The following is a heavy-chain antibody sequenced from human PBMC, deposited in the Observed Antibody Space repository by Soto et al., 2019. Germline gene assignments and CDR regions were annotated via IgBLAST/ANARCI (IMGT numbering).Heavy chain of an antibody. V-gene: IGHV1-3*01. CDR1: GHTSTNYA. J-gene: IGHJ4*02. CDR2: IDAGNGNT. Sequence: GASVKVSCKASGHTSTNYAVHCVRQAPGQRLEWMGRIDAGNGNTKYSQKFQGRVTITTDTSASTAYMELSSLRSEDTAVYYCAREGSTYGSTFDYWGQGTLVTVSS. D-gene: IGHD3-10*01. CDR3: AREGSTYGSTFDY.